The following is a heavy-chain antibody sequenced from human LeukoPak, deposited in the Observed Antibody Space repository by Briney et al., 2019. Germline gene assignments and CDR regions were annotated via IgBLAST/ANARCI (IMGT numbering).Heavy chain of an antibody. J-gene: IGHJ4*02. CDR3: ARDVRGVIIL. V-gene: IGHV1-69*05. CDR1: EGTFSTYA. D-gene: IGHD3-10*02. CDR2: IIPIFGTA. Sequence: SVKVSCKASEGTFSTYAITWVRQPPGQGLDGMGRIIPIFGTANYAQKFQGRVTITTDESTSTAYMELSSLRSEDTAVYYCARDVRGVIILWGQGTLVTVSS.